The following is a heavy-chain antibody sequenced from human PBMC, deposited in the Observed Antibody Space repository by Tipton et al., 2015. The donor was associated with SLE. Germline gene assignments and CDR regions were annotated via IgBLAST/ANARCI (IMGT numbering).Heavy chain of an antibody. V-gene: IGHV4-59*01. Sequence: TLSLTCAVYGGSFSGYYWSWIRQPAGKGLEWIGYIYSGGSTKYNPYFESRVTISVDTSKNQFSLKLSSVTAADTAVYYCARGGGHDAFDIWGQGTMVTVSS. CDR2: IYSGGST. CDR1: GGSFSGYY. J-gene: IGHJ3*02. CDR3: ARGGGHDAFDI. D-gene: IGHD4-23*01.